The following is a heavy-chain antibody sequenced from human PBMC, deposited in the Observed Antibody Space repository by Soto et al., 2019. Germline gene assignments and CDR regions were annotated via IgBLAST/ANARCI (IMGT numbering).Heavy chain of an antibody. CDR3: VREGRGSFDF. CDR1: GFIFTNYA. J-gene: IGHJ3*01. CDR2: IGGRGNSA. V-gene: IGHV3-23*01. Sequence: PGGSLRLSCAASGFIFTNYAMNWVRQAPGKGLEWVSVIGGRGNSAYYADSVQGRFTISRDNSKNTLSLQMSSLTADDTVIYYCVREGRGSFDFWGRGTMVTVS. D-gene: IGHD5-12*01.